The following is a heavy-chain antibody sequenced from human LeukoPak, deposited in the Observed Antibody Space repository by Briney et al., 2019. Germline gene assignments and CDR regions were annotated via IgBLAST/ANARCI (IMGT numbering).Heavy chain of an antibody. CDR3: ARGRSGYDRNDAFDI. J-gene: IGHJ3*02. D-gene: IGHD5-12*01. Sequence: GGSLRLSCAASGFTFSSYCMNWVRQAPGKGLEWVSSISSSSSYIYYEDSVKGRFTISRDNAKNSLYLQMNSLRAEDTAVYYCARGRSGYDRNDAFDIWSQGTMVTVSS. V-gene: IGHV3-21*01. CDR1: GFTFSSYC. CDR2: ISSSSSYI.